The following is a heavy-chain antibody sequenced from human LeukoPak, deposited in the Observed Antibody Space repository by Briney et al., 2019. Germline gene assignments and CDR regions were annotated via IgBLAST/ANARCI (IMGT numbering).Heavy chain of an antibody. CDR3: AKGNLNFDY. CDR1: GFTFSNYA. CDR2: ISGSIGRT. Sequence: GSLRLSCAASGFTFSNYAMSWVRQAPGKGLEWISVISGSIGRTDYADSVKGRFTISRDNSKNTLYLQMNSLRAGDTAVYYCAKGNLNFDYWGQGTLVTVSS. V-gene: IGHV3-23*01. D-gene: IGHD3-9*01. J-gene: IGHJ4*02.